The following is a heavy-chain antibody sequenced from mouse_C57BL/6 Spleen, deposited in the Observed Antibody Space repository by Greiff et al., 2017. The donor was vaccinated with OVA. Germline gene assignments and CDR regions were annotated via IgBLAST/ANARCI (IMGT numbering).Heavy chain of an antibody. CDR1: GFSLTSYG. Sequence: VQLQQSGPGLVQPSQRLSITCTVSGFSLTSYGVHWVRQSPGKGLEWLGVIWSGGSTDYNAAFISRLSISKDNSKSQVFFKMNSLQADDTAIYYCARMGRAMDYWGQGTSVTVSS. V-gene: IGHV2-2*01. D-gene: IGHD4-1*01. CDR2: IWSGGST. CDR3: ARMGRAMDY. J-gene: IGHJ4*01.